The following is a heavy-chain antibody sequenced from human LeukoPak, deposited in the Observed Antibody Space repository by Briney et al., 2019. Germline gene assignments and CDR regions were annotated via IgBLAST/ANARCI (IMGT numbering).Heavy chain of an antibody. J-gene: IGHJ5*02. CDR3: ARGQGATVPKVGKDWFDP. CDR2: VNESGGT. Sequence: SETLSLTCAVYVGSFSGYHWKWIRQPPGKGPEWIGEVNESGGTNINPSLRSRVILSVDTSMNQFSLKLISVTAADTGVYYCARGQGATVPKVGKDWFDPWGHGTRVIVSP. D-gene: IGHD1-26*01. CDR1: VGSFSGYH. V-gene: IGHV4-34*01.